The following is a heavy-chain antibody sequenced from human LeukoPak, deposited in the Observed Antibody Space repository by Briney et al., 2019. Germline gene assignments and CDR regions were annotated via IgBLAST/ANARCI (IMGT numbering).Heavy chain of an antibody. Sequence: GRSPRLSCAASGFTFSSYSMNWVRQAPGKGLEWVSSISSSSSYIYYADSVKGRFTISRDNAKNSLSLQMNSLRAEDTAVYYCARAHYLSAIGEDFDYWGQGTLVTVSS. CDR1: GFTFSSYS. D-gene: IGHD2-21*02. CDR2: ISSSSSYI. V-gene: IGHV3-21*01. J-gene: IGHJ4*02. CDR3: ARAHYLSAIGEDFDY.